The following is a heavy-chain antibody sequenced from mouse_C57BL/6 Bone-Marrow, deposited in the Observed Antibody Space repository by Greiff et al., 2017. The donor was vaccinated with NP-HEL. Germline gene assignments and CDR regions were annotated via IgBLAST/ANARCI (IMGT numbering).Heavy chain of an antibody. D-gene: IGHD2-4*01. V-gene: IGHV5-17*01. J-gene: IGHJ3*01. CDR3: ARGGLRWFAY. Sequence: DVMLVESGGGLVKPGGSLKLSCAASGFTFSDYGMHWVRQAPEKGLEWVAYISSGSSTIYYADTVKGRFTISRDNAKNTLFLQMTSLRSEDTAMYYCARGGLRWFAYWGQGTLVTVSA. CDR1: GFTFSDYG. CDR2: ISSGSSTI.